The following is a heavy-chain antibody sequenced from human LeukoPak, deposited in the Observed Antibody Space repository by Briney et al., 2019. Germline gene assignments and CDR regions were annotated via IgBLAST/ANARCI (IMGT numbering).Heavy chain of an antibody. D-gene: IGHD5/OR15-5a*01. V-gene: IGHV3-48*03. Sequence: GGSLRLSCAASGFTFSSYEMTWVRQAPGMGLEWVSYISGSGSRRNYADSVKGRFTISRDDAKNSLYLQMNSLRAEDTALYYCARVYELREEDYYYYYMDVWGKGTTVTVSS. CDR1: GFTFSSYE. J-gene: IGHJ6*03. CDR3: ARVYELREEDYYYYYMDV. CDR2: ISGSGSRR.